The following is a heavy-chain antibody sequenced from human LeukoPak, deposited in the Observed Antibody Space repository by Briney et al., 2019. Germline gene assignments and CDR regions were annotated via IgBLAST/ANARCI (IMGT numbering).Heavy chain of an antibody. D-gene: IGHD4-17*01. CDR1: GYTFTDYY. J-gene: IGHJ5*02. CDR3: ARESKRTVTTLLYAHNWFDP. Sequence: GASVTVSCKASGYTFTDYYIHWVRQAPGQGLEWMGRINPNSGGTNFAQKFQGRVTMTRDTSASTVYMELSSLRSEDTAVYYCARESKRTVTTLLYAHNWFDPWGQGTLVTVSS. CDR2: INPNSGGT. V-gene: IGHV1-2*06.